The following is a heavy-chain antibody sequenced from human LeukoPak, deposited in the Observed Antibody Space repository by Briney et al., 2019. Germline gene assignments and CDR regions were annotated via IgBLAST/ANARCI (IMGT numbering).Heavy chain of an antibody. D-gene: IGHD3-3*01. J-gene: IGHJ3*02. Sequence: SVKVSCKASGFTFTSHGFTWVRQAPGQGLEWMGGIIPIFGTANYAQKFQGRVTITADEATSTAYMELSSLRSEDTAVYYCARRRGGAFDIWGQGTMVTVSS. CDR1: GFTFTSHG. CDR2: IIPIFGTA. CDR3: ARRRGGAFDI. V-gene: IGHV1-69*13.